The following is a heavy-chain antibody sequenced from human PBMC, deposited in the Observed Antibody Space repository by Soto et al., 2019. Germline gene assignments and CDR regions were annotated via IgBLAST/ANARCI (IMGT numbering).Heavy chain of an antibody. Sequence: ASVKVSCKGSGYTFTSYGISWVRQAPGQGLEWMGWISAYNGNTNYAQKLQGRVTMTTDTSTSTAYMELRSLRSDDTAVYYCARADSYDFTQPYYFDYWGQGTLVTVSS. CDR3: ARADSYDFTQPYYFDY. J-gene: IGHJ4*02. CDR2: ISAYNGNT. CDR1: GYTFTSYG. V-gene: IGHV1-18*01. D-gene: IGHD3-3*01.